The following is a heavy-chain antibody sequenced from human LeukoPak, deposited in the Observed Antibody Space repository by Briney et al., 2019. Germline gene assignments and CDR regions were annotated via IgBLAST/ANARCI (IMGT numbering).Heavy chain of an antibody. J-gene: IGHJ4*02. D-gene: IGHD1-14*01. CDR3: ARHSRNLYYFDY. Sequence: KPSETLSLTCTVSGGFISSSSYYWGWIRQPPGKGLEWIGTIYYSGSTYYNPSLKSRVTISVDTSKNQFSLKLSSETAADTAVYYCARHSRNLYYFDYWGQGTLVTVSS. CDR1: GGFISSSSYY. V-gene: IGHV4-39*01. CDR2: IYYSGST.